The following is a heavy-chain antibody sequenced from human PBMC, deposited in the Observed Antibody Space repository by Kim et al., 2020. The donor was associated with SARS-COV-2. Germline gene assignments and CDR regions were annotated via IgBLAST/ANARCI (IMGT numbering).Heavy chain of an antibody. CDR3: TRDERLTIISPGVFNM. CDR2: INSDGTEA. D-gene: IGHD2-8*01. Sequence: GGSLRLSCAAPGFTFSSYWMHWVRQAPGKGLVWVSRINSDGTEAYADSVKGRFTISRDNAKSTLYLQMNSLSAEDTAVYYCTRDERLTIISPGVFNMWGRGTMVTVSS. J-gene: IGHJ3*02. V-gene: IGHV3-74*01. CDR1: GFTFSSYW.